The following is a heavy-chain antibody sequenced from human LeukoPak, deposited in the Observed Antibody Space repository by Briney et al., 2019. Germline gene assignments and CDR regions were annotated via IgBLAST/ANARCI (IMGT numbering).Heavy chain of an antibody. V-gene: IGHV4-34*01. D-gene: IGHD6-6*01. Sequence: SETLSLTCAVYGGSFSGYYWSWIRQPPGKGLEWIGEINHSGSTNYNPSLKSRVTISVDTSKNQFSLKLSSVTAADTAVYYCARGRRMSSSSVKYYYYHYMDVWGKGTTVTVSS. CDR1: GGSFSGYY. CDR2: INHSGST. CDR3: ARGRRMSSSSVKYYYYHYMDV. J-gene: IGHJ6*03.